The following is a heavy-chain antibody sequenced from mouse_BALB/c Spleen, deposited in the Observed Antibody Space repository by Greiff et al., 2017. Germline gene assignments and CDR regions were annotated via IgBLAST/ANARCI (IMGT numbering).Heavy chain of an antibody. V-gene: IGHV2-2*02. J-gene: IGHJ3*01. CDR3: ARSYYGNYEGFAY. CDR1: GFSLTRYG. CDR2: IWSGGST. Sequence: VQGVESGPGLVQPSQSLSITCTVSGFSLTRYGVHWVRQSPGKGLEWLGVIWSGGSTDYNAAFISRLSISKDNSKSQVFFKMNSLQANDTAIYYCARSYYGNYEGFAYWGQGTLVTVTA. D-gene: IGHD2-1*01.